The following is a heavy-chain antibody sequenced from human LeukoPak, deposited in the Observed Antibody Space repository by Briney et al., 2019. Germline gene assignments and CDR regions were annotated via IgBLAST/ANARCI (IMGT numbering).Heavy chain of an antibody. V-gene: IGHV3-7*01. Sequence: PGGSLRLSCAASGFSFNSYWMTWVRQTPGRGLEWVANINPAGSDTYYVDPVKGRFTISSDNAKNLVYLQMNSLRAEDTAVYSCGRFGYVAAVDLWGQGTLVTV. CDR1: GFSFNSYW. CDR2: INPAGSDT. CDR3: GRFGYVAAVDL. D-gene: IGHD2-15*01. J-gene: IGHJ4*02.